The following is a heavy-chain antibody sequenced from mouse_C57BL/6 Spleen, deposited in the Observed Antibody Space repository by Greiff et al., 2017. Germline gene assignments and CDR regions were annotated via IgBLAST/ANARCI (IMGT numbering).Heavy chain of an antibody. CDR2: IYPGDGDT. CDR1: GYAFNSSW. J-gene: IGHJ4*01. CDR3: ARSPYDYDEGYAMDD. Sequence: QVQLQQSGPELVKPGASVKISCKASGYAFNSSWMHWVKQRPGKGLEWIGRIYPGDGDTNYNGKFKGKATLTADKSSSTAYMQLSSLTSEYAAVYFCARSPYDYDEGYAMDDWGQGTSVAVSS. D-gene: IGHD2-4*01. V-gene: IGHV1-82*01.